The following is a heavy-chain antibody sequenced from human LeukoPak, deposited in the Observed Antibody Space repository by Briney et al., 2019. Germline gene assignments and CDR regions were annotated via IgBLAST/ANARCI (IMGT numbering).Heavy chain of an antibody. CDR2: INHSGST. V-gene: IGHV4-34*01. Sequence: SETLSLTCAVYGGSFSGYYWSWIRQPPGKGLEWIGEINHSGSTNYNPSLKSRVTISVDTSTNQFSLKLSSVTAADTAVYYCARGGRRRYCSSTSCERSFDCWGQGTLVTVSS. D-gene: IGHD2-2*01. CDR1: GGSFSGYY. J-gene: IGHJ4*02. CDR3: ARGGRRRYCSSTSCERSFDC.